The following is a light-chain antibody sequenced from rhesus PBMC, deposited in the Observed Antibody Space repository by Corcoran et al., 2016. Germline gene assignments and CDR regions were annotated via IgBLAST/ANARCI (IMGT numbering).Light chain of an antibody. Sequence: DIQMTQSPSSLSASVGDTVTITCRASQGLSNYLAWYQQKPGKAQKPLLYSASSLESGVHSRFSGSGAGTDFNLTISSLQPEGFATYYCQQHNSYPPTFGGGTKVEIK. CDR3: QQHNSYPPT. CDR2: SAS. J-gene: IGKJ4*01. CDR1: QGLSNY. V-gene: IGKV1S16*01.